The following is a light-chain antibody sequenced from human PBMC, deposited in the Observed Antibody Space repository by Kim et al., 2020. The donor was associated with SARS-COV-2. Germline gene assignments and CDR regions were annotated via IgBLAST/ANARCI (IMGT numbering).Light chain of an antibody. CDR1: RLRSYY. CDR2: GKN. Sequence: ALVQTVRITCQGDRLRSYYASWYQQKPGQAPVLVIYGKNNRPSGIPDRFSGSSSGNTASLTITGAQAEDEADYYCNSRHSSGNHWVFGGGTKLTVL. V-gene: IGLV3-19*01. CDR3: NSRHSSGNHWV. J-gene: IGLJ3*02.